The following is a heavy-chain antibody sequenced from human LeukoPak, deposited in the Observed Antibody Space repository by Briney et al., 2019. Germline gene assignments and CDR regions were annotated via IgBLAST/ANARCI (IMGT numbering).Heavy chain of an antibody. CDR3: ARNYDSSGYYPPNYYYYYYMDV. Sequence: ASVKVSCKASGYTFTGYYMHWVRQAPGQGLEWMGWINPNSGNTGYAQKLQGRVTMTTDTSTSTAYMELRSLRSDDTAVYYCARNYDSSGYYPPNYYYYYYMDVWGKGTTVTISS. CDR1: GYTFTGYY. V-gene: IGHV1-18*04. D-gene: IGHD3-22*01. J-gene: IGHJ6*03. CDR2: INPNSGNT.